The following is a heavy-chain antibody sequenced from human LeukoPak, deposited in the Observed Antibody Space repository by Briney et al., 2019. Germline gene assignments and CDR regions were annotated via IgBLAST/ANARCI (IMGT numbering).Heavy chain of an antibody. D-gene: IGHD3-16*02. Sequence: GGSLRLSCATSGFTFDKYFIHWVRQAPGKGLDWVSSISGTSTYIDYADSVKGRFTISRDNAKNSLYLQMNSLRVEDTAVYYCARYRPTFDPWGQGTLVTVSS. CDR2: ISGTSTYI. V-gene: IGHV3-21*01. CDR3: ARYRPTFDP. J-gene: IGHJ5*02. CDR1: GFTFDKYF.